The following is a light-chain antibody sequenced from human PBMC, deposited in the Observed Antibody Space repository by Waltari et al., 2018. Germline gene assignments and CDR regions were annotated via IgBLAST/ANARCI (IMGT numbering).Light chain of an antibody. CDR1: NSDFGRYNY. CDR3: ASYTSSNTVI. J-gene: IGLJ2*01. Sequence: QSALTQPASVSGSAGQSIAISCSGTNSDFGRYNYVSWYQQHPGNAPRLIIYDVSRWPSGVSNRFIGSKSGITASLAISGLQAEDEGDYFCASYTSSNTVIFGGGTRVTVL. V-gene: IGLV2-14*03. CDR2: DVS.